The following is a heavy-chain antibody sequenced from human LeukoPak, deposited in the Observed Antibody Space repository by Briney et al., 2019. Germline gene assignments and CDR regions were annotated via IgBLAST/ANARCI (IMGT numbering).Heavy chain of an antibody. CDR1: GGSINNGSYF. CDR2: VYYSGTT. V-gene: IGHV4-39*07. J-gene: IGHJ4*02. Sequence: PSETLSLTCSVSGGSINNGSYFWGWIRQPPGKALEWLGSVYYSGTTYCKPSLKSRITISIDTSKDQFSLELSSVTAADTALYYCARSPNPYSVGWYYFDHWGQGALVTVSS. CDR3: ARSPNPYSVGWYYFDH. D-gene: IGHD6-19*01.